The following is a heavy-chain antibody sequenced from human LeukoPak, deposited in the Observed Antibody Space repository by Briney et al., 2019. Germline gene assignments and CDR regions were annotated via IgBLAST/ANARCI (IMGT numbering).Heavy chain of an antibody. CDR1: GGSISSSSYY. V-gene: IGHV4-39*01. CDR2: IYYSGST. D-gene: IGHD2-15*01. J-gene: IGHJ6*03. Sequence: SETLSLTCTVSGGSISSSSYYWGWIRQPPGKGLEWIGSIYYSGSTYYNPSLKSRVTISVDTSKNQFSLKLNSVTAADTAVYYCASFYCSGGSCYQYYSYYYMDVWGKGTTVTISS. CDR3: ASFYCSGGSCYQYYSYYYMDV.